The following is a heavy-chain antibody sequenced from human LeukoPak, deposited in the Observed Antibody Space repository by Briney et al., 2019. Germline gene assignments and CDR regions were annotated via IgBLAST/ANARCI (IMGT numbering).Heavy chain of an antibody. D-gene: IGHD6-13*01. V-gene: IGHV3-15*01. CDR2: IKSRTDGGTT. J-gene: IGHJ5*02. CDR3: AAPGRIPEAANWFDP. CDR1: GFTFPNAW. Sequence: GGSLRLSCAASGFTFPNAWMSWLRQAPGKGLEWVGHIKSRTDGGTTDYAAPVKGRFTISRDDSENTLYLQMNSLKTEDTAVYYCAAPGRIPEAANWFDPWGQGTLVTVSS.